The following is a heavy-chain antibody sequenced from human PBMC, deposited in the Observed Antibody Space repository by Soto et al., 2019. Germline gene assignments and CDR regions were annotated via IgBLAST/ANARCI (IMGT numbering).Heavy chain of an antibody. CDR1: SGSFSDYY. CDR3: AIEKRSFDWPPRWLDH. V-gene: IGHV4-34*01. Sequence: SETLSLTCAVYSGSFSDYYWSWIRQPPGKGLEWIGEINRRGSTNYNTSLKSRVTIARDTSKNQFSLKLRSVTAADTAVYYCAIEKRSFDWPPRWLDHWGQGTLVTVSS. D-gene: IGHD3-9*01. J-gene: IGHJ5*02. CDR2: INRRGST.